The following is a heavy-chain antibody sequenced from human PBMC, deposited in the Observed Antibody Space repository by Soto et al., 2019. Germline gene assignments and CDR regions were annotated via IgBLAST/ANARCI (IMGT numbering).Heavy chain of an antibody. J-gene: IGHJ6*02. D-gene: IGHD2-15*01. V-gene: IGHV5-10-1*01. Sequence: GESLKISCKGSGYSFAGYWITWVRQKPGKGLEWMGRIDPSDSQTYYSPSFRGHVTISATKSITTVFLQWSSLRASDTAMYYCARASDHCSGGSCYSSYYYYYGMDVWGQGTTVTVSS. CDR2: IDPSDSQT. CDR1: GYSFAGYW. CDR3: ARASDHCSGGSCYSSYYYYYGMDV.